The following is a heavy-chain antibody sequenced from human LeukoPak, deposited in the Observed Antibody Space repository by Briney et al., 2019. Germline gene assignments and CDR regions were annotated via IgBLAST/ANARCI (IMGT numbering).Heavy chain of an antibody. D-gene: IGHD6-13*01. CDR2: IYYSGST. J-gene: IGHJ5*02. CDR3: ARAAAGTRVDP. CDR1: GGSISSYY. Sequence: SETLSLTCTVSGGSISSYYWSWIRQPPGKGLEWIGCIYYSGSTNYNPSLKSRVTISVDMSKNQFSLKLSSVTAADTAVYYCARAAAGTRVDPWGQGTLVTVSS. V-gene: IGHV4-59*08.